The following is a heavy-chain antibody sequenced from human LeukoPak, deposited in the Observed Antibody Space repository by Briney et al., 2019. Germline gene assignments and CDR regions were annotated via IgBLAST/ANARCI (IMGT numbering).Heavy chain of an antibody. D-gene: IGHD2-8*01. CDR2: ISSSSSTI. CDR1: GFTFSSYS. Sequence: PGGSLRLSCAASGFTFSSYSMNWVRQAPGKGLEWVSYISSSSSTIYYADSVKGRFTISRDNDKNTLYLQMNSLRAEDTAVYYCASGPYCTNGVCYGDYWGQGTLVTVSS. V-gene: IGHV3-48*04. CDR3: ASGPYCTNGVCYGDY. J-gene: IGHJ4*02.